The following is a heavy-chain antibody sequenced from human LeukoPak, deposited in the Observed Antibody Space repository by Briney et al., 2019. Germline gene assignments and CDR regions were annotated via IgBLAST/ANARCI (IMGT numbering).Heavy chain of an antibody. CDR1: GFTFTSYS. J-gene: IGHJ6*02. V-gene: IGHV3-33*08. Sequence: PGGSLRLSCAASGFTFTSYSKHWVRQAPGKGLEWVAVIWYDGSNKYYADSVKGRFTISRDDSKSTLYLQMNSLRAEDTAVYYCARDMGYCSGGTCYSDSYGMDVWGQGTTVTVSS. D-gene: IGHD2-15*01. CDR3: ARDMGYCSGGTCYSDSYGMDV. CDR2: IWYDGSNK.